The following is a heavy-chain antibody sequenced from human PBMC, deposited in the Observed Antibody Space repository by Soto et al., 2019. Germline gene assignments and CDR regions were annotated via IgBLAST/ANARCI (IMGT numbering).Heavy chain of an antibody. CDR3: AKVADCSSTSCRGGWFDP. CDR2: ISGSGGST. V-gene: IGHV3-23*01. D-gene: IGHD2-2*01. J-gene: IGHJ5*02. Sequence: EVQLLESGGGLVQPGGSLRLSCAASGFTFSSYAMSWVRQAPGKGLEWVSAISGSGGSTYYADSVKGRFTISRDNSKNTLYLQMNSLRAEDTAVYYCAKVADCSSTSCRGGWFDPWGQGTLVTVSS. CDR1: GFTFSSYA.